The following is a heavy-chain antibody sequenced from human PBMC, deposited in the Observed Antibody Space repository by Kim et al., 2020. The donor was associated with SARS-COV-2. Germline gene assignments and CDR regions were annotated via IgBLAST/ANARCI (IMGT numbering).Heavy chain of an antibody. V-gene: IGHV1-2*06. Sequence: ASVKVSCKASGYTFIGYYMHWVLQAPGQGLEWMGRINPNSGDTHFAQKFQGRVTMTRDTSISTAFMELSSLRSDDTAVYYCARGAPFSYDSSGYLDYWGQGTLLTVSS. CDR2: INPNSGDT. J-gene: IGHJ4*02. CDR3: ARGAPFSYDSSGYLDY. CDR1: GYTFIGYY. D-gene: IGHD3-22*01.